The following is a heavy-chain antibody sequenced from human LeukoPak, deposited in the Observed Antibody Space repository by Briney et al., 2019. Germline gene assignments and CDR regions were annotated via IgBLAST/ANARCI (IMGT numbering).Heavy chain of an antibody. CDR3: ARRSPWGGDYYFDY. D-gene: IGHD2-21*01. Sequence: SETLSLTCAVYGGSFSGYYWSWIRQPPGKGLEWIGEINHSGSTNYNPSLKSRVTISVDTSKNQFSLKLSSVTAADTAVYYCARRSPWGGDYYFDYWGQGTLVTVSS. V-gene: IGHV4-34*01. J-gene: IGHJ4*02. CDR1: GGSFSGYY. CDR2: INHSGST.